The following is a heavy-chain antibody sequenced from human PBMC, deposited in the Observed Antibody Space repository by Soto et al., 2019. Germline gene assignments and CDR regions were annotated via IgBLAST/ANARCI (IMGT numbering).Heavy chain of an antibody. CDR2: INHSGST. V-gene: IGHV4-34*01. D-gene: IGHD1-1*01. CDR3: AISFWNWNDDTGFDP. CDR1: GGSFSGYY. J-gene: IGHJ5*02. Sequence: SETLSLTCAVYGGSFSGYYWSWIRQPPGKGLEWIGEINHSGSTNYNPSLKSRVTISVDTSKNQFSLKLSSVTAADTAVYYCAISFWNWNDDTGFDPWGQGTLVTVSS.